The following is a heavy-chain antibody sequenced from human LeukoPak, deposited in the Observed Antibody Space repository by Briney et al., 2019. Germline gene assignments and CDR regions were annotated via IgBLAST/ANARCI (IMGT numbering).Heavy chain of an antibody. V-gene: IGHV3-33*01. J-gene: IGHJ4*02. CDR1: GFPFSSYA. D-gene: IGHD3-10*01. CDR2: LWHDGSNT. CDR3: ARELFGSGSCPDY. Sequence: PGRSLKLSCPAPGFPFSSYAIHWIRQAPGKGLEWVALLWHDGSNTYYADSVKGRFTISRDNSKNTVYLQMNSLRAEDTAVYYCARELFGSGSCPDYWGQGTLVTVSS.